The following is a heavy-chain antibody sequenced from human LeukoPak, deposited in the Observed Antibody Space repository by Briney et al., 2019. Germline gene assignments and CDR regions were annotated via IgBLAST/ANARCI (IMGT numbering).Heavy chain of an antibody. V-gene: IGHV3-30*02. CDR2: IRYDGSNK. J-gene: IGHJ4*02. D-gene: IGHD3-22*01. CDR1: GFTFSSYG. Sequence: PGGSLRLSCAASGFTFSSYGMHWVRQAPGKGLEGVAFIRYDGSNKYYADSVRGRLTISGDNSKNTLYLQMNSLRAEDTAVYYCAKGRNYYDSSGYYPFDYWGQGTLVTVSS. CDR3: AKGRNYYDSSGYYPFDY.